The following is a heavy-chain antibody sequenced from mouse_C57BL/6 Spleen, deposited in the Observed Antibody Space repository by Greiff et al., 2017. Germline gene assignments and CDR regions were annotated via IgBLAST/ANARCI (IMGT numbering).Heavy chain of an antibody. J-gene: IGHJ4*01. D-gene: IGHD1-1*01. Sequence: QVQLKESGAELVKPGASVKMSCKASGYTFTSYWITWVKQRPGQGLEWIGDIYPGSGSTNYNEKFKSKATLTVDTSSSTAYMQLSSLTSEDSAVYYCARAGFYGAMDYWGQGTSVTVSS. CDR3: ARAGFYGAMDY. V-gene: IGHV1-55*01. CDR2: IYPGSGST. CDR1: GYTFTSYW.